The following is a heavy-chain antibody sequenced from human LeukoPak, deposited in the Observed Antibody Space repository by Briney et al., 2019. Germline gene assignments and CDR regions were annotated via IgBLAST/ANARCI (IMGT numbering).Heavy chain of an antibody. CDR3: SRERATVGGTASSFDY. V-gene: IGHV1-18*01. Sequence: GASVKVSCKASGYTFTSYGISWGRQAPGQGLEWMGLISAYNDNPNYAQKLQGRVTITTDTSTSTAYIELRSLRSHGTALYYLSRERATVGGTASSFDYRVQGTLVSVSS. CDR2: ISAYNDNP. J-gene: IGHJ4*02. D-gene: IGHD1-26*01. CDR1: GYTFTSYG.